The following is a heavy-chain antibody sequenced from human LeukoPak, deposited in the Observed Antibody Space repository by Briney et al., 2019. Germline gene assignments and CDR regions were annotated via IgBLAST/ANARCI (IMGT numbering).Heavy chain of an antibody. CDR2: IYYSGST. CDR1: GGSSSSSSYY. V-gene: IGHV4-39*01. Sequence: SETLSLTCTVSGGSSSSSSYYWGWIRQPPGKGLEWIGSIYYSGSTYYNPSLKSRVTISVDTSKNQFSLKLSSVTAADTAVYYCAKSRLNDFWSGYPRTFDYWGQGTLVTVSS. CDR3: AKSRLNDFWSGYPRTFDY. J-gene: IGHJ4*02. D-gene: IGHD3-3*01.